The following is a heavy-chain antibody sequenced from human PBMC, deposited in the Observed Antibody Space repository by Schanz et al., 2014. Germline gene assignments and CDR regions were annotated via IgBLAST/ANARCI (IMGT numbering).Heavy chain of an antibody. V-gene: IGHV3-66*01. CDR2: IYIGGNT. CDR1: GFTFSGFW. J-gene: IGHJ4*02. CDR3: ARGGPAYYFDD. Sequence: EVQLAESGGGLVQSGGSLRLSCAASGFTFSGFWMTWVRQAPGKGLEWVSFIYIGGNTYYADSVKGRFTISRDNSKNTVYIQMNSLRAEDTAVYYCARGGPAYYFDDWGQGTLVTVSS.